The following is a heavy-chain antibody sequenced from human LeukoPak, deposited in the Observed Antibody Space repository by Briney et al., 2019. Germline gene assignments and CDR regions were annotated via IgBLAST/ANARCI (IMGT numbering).Heavy chain of an antibody. CDR3: ARGRRRVRGVIWFDP. V-gene: IGHV4-34*01. CDR2: INHSGST. D-gene: IGHD3-10*01. Sequence: PSETLSLTCAVYGGSFSGYYWSWIRQPPGKGLEWIGEINHSGSTNYNPSLKSRVTISVDTSKNQFSLKLSSVTAADTAVYYCARGRRRVRGVIWFDPWVQGTLVTVSS. J-gene: IGHJ5*02. CDR1: GGSFSGYY.